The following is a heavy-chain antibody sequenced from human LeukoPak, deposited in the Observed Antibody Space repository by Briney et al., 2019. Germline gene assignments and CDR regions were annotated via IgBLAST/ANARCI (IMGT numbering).Heavy chain of an antibody. CDR2: IWYDGSNK. CDR1: GFTFSSYG. V-gene: IGHV3-33*01. J-gene: IGHJ4*02. Sequence: GGSLRLSCAASGFTFSSYGMHWVRQAPGKGLEWVALIWYDGSNKYYADSVKGRLTISRDNSKNTLYLQMNSLRAEDTAVFYCAREGPRGNSQFDYWGQGTLVTVSS. CDR3: AREGPRGNSQFDY. D-gene: IGHD2/OR15-2a*01.